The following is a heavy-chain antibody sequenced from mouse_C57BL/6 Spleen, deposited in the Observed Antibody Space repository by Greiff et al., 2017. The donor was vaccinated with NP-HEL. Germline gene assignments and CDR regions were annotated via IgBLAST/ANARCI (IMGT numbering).Heavy chain of an antibody. CDR3: ARDGDYDRFAY. J-gene: IGHJ3*01. CDR1: GYAFTNYL. CDR2: INPGSGGT. V-gene: IGHV1-54*01. D-gene: IGHD2-4*01. Sequence: VKLQESGAELVRPGTSVKVSCKASGYAFTNYLIEWVKQRPGQGLEWIGVINPGSGGTNYNEKFKGKATLTADKSSSTAYMQLSSLTSEDSAVYFCARDGDYDRFAYWGQGTLVTVSA.